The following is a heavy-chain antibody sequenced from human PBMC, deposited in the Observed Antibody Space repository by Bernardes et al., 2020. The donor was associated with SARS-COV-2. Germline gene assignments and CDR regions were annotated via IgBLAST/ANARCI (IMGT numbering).Heavy chain of an antibody. V-gene: IGHV1-2*02. CDR3: TRGLPLSSGYFPPYGVNV. Sequence: ASVKVSCRSFGYTFIDYYIYWVRQAPGQSLEYMGWINPDNGATDFVQKFHGRVTMTRDTSIATAYMELNGLTSDDTAIYFCTRGLPLSSGYFPPYGVNVWGQGTTVTVS. CDR2: INPDNGAT. CDR1: GYTFIDYY. D-gene: IGHD6-25*01. J-gene: IGHJ6*02.